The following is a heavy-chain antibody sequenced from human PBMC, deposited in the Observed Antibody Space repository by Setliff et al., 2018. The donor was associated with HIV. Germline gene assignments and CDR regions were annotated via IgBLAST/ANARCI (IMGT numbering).Heavy chain of an antibody. Sequence: PSETLSLTCSVSGGSISSGSYFWGWIRQPAGKGLQWIGRIYTSGSTNYNPSLKSRVTISVDTSKNKFSLELNSVTAADTAVYYCARNIMPSGGSFDIWGQGTMVTVSS. V-gene: IGHV4-61*02. CDR3: ARNIMPSGGSFDI. CDR1: GGSISSGSYF. D-gene: IGHD3-16*01. J-gene: IGHJ3*02. CDR2: IYTSGST.